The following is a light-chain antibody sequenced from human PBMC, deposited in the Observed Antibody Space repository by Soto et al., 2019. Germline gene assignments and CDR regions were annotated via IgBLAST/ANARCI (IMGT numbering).Light chain of an antibody. Sequence: EIVLTQSPGTLSLSPGERANLSCRASQTISSTFLAWYRQRPGQAPRLLIYGASSRATGIPDRFSGSGSGTDFTLTSSRLEPEVFAVYYCQQFGLSPTFGGGTKVEIK. CDR1: QTISSTF. J-gene: IGKJ4*01. V-gene: IGKV3-20*01. CDR2: GAS. CDR3: QQFGLSPT.